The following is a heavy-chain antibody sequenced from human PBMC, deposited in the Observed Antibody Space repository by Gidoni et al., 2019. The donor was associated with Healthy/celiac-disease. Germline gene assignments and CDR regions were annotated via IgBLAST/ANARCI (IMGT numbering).Heavy chain of an antibody. CDR2: ISSSSSYI. V-gene: IGHV3-21*01. Sequence: EVQLVESGGGLVKPGGSLRLSCAASGFTFSSYSMNWVRQAPGKGLEWVSSISSSSSYIYYADSVKGRFTISRDNAKNSLYLQMNSLRAEDTAVYYCARSECSGSCPFDYWGQGTLVTVSS. J-gene: IGHJ4*02. CDR1: GFTFSSYS. D-gene: IGHD1-26*01. CDR3: ARSECSGSCPFDY.